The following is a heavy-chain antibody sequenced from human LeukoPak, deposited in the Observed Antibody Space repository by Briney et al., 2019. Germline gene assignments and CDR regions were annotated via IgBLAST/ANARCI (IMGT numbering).Heavy chain of an antibody. D-gene: IGHD6-13*01. CDR3: ARGQYTSSWYDWFDP. J-gene: IGHJ5*02. CDR1: GYTFTSHA. V-gene: IGHV1-18*01. Sequence: ASVEVSCKASGYTFTSHAITWVRQAPGQGLEWMGWISVYNGHTNYAQKLQGRVTMTTDTSTNTAYMELRSLRSDDTAVYYCARGQYTSSWYDWFDPWGQGTLVTVSS. CDR2: ISVYNGHT.